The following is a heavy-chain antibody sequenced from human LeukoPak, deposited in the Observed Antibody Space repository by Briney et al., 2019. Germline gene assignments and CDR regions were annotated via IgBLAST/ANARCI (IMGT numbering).Heavy chain of an antibody. J-gene: IGHJ4*02. CDR1: GFIVSSNY. Sequence: GGSLRLSCAASGFIVSSNYMSWVRQAPGKGLEWVSILYSGGNTYYADSVKGRFIISRDNSNNTLYLQMNSLRAEDTAVYYCARVGITLFGVVILWGQGTLVTVSS. V-gene: IGHV3-53*01. D-gene: IGHD3-3*01. CDR2: LYSGGNT. CDR3: ARVGITLFGVVIL.